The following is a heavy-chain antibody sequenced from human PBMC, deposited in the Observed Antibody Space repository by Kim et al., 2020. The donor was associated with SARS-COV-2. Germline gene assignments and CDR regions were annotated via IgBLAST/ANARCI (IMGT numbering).Heavy chain of an antibody. CDR2: IYHSGTT. V-gene: IGHV4-34*01. CDR1: GGSFSGYY. D-gene: IGHD6-13*01. CDR3: ARSIFHTQSRRWARFDP. Sequence: SETLSLTCGVYGGSFSGYYWSWIRQPPGKGLEWIGEIYHSGTTKYDPSLKSRVTISVDTSKNQFSLKLSSVTAADTAAYYCARSIFHTQSRRWARFDPWG. J-gene: IGHJ5*02.